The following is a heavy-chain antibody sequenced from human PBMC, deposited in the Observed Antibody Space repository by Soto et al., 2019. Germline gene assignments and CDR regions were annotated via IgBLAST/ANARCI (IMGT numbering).Heavy chain of an antibody. CDR3: ARSDTYYYDSSGYYYYYYGMDV. V-gene: IGHV3-74*01. CDR2: INSDGSST. CDR1: GFTFSSYW. J-gene: IGHJ6*02. D-gene: IGHD3-22*01. Sequence: HPGGSLRLSCAASGFTFSSYWMHWVRQAPGKGLVWVSRINSDGSSTSYADSVKGRFTISRDNAKNTLYLQMNSLRAEDTAVYYCARSDTYYYDSSGYYYYYYGMDVWGQGTTVTVSS.